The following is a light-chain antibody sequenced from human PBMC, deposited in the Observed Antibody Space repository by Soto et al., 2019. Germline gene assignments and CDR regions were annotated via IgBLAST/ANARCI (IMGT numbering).Light chain of an antibody. J-gene: IGLJ2*01. CDR1: SSDVGGYNY. CDR2: DVS. V-gene: IGLV2-14*01. CDR3: SSYTSSSTLV. Sequence: QSALTQPASVSGSPGQSITISCTGTSSDVGGYNYVSWYQQHPGKAPKLMIYDVSHRPSGVSHRFSVSKSVNTASLTISGLQAEDEADYYCSSYTSSSTLVFGGGTKLTVL.